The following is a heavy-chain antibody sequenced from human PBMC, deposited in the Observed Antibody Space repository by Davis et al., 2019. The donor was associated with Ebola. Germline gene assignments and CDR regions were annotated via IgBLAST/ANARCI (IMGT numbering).Heavy chain of an antibody. CDR2: IYYSGST. CDR1: GGSISSGGYY. V-gene: IGHV4-31*03. CDR3: ASGNSSSWYYYGMDV. J-gene: IGHJ6*02. Sequence: SETLSLTCTVSGGSISSGGYYWSWIRQHPGKGLEWIGYIYYSGSTYYNPSLKSRVTISVDTSKNQFSLKLSSVTAADTAVYYCASGNSSSWYYYGMDVWGQGTTVTVSS. D-gene: IGHD6-13*01.